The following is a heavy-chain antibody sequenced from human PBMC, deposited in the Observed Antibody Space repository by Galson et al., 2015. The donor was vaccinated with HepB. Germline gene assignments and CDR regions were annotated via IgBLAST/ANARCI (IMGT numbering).Heavy chain of an antibody. V-gene: IGHV1-2*02. Sequence: SVKVSCKASGYSFTTSYIHWVRQAPGQGLEWMGWINPHSGDTNYAQKFQGRITMTRDTSISTAYMHLTRPRSEDTAVYYCARDRASSSNWFDPWGQGTLVTVSS. CDR2: INPHSGDT. D-gene: IGHD6-6*01. J-gene: IGHJ5*02. CDR3: ARDRASSSNWFDP. CDR1: GYSFTTSY.